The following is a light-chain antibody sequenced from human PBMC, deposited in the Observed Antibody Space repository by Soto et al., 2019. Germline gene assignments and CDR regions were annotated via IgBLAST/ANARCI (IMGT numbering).Light chain of an antibody. V-gene: IGKV1-33*01. J-gene: IGKJ4*01. CDR1: QDISDY. CDR2: DAS. CDR3: QQYNSLVS. Sequence: DIQMTQSPSSLSASVGDRVTITCQASQDISDYFNWYQQQPGNAPKVLIHDASKLEAGVPPRFSGSGSGTNFTFTISSLQPEDFASYHCQQYNSLVSFGGGTKVE.